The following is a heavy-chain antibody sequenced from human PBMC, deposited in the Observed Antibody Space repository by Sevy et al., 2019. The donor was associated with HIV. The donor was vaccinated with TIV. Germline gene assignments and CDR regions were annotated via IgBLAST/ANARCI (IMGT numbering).Heavy chain of an antibody. CDR1: GFTFSNFG. J-gene: IGHJ4*02. D-gene: IGHD6-13*01. CDR3: AKDLAGPGRRYFDF. V-gene: IGHV3-30*02. Sequence: GGSLRLSCTASGFTFSNFGMHWVRQVPGKGLDWVTFMRYDGSDKYYAASVKGRFTISRDDSKNRLYLQMDSLRPDDTAIYYCAKDLAGPGRRYFDFWGQGTLVTVSS. CDR2: MRYDGSDK.